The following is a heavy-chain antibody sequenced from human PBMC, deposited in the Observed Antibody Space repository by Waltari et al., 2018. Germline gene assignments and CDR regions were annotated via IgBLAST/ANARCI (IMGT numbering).Heavy chain of an antibody. CDR3: ANRDLNKSYYYMDV. V-gene: IGHV4-34*01. CDR1: GGSFSGNY. Sequence: QVQLQQWGAGLLKPSETLSLTCGVYGGSFSGNYWSWIRQSPGKGLEWIGEINHSGNTKYNPALKSRVTMSVDTFKNYFSLNLTSVTAADTAVYYCANRDLNKSYYYMDVWGKGTTVIVSS. J-gene: IGHJ6*03. CDR2: INHSGNT.